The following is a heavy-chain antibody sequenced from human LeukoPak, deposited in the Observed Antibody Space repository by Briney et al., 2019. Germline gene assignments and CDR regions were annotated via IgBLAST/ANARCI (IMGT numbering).Heavy chain of an antibody. Sequence: GGSLRLSCTASGFTFSSYEMNWVRQAPGKGLEWVSYISSSGSTIYYADSVKGRFTISRDNAKNSLYLQMNSLRAEDTAVYYCARAPDTAMVGFDYWGQGTLVTVSS. J-gene: IGHJ4*02. V-gene: IGHV3-48*03. CDR2: ISSSGSTI. CDR3: ARAPDTAMVGFDY. CDR1: GFTFSSYE. D-gene: IGHD5-18*01.